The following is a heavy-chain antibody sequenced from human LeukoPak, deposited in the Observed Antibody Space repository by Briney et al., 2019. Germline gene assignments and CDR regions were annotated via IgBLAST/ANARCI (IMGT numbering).Heavy chain of an antibody. V-gene: IGHV6-1*01. J-gene: IGHJ4*02. CDR2: TYYRSKWYN. CDR1: GDNVSSNSGA. Sequence: SQTLSLTCALSGDNVSSNSGAWNWIRQSPSRGLEWLGRTYYRSKWYNDYAVSVKGRININPDTSKNQFSLQLNSVTPEDTAVYYCASGTAAAGFHYWGQGTLVTVSS. CDR3: ASGTAAAGFHY. D-gene: IGHD6-13*01.